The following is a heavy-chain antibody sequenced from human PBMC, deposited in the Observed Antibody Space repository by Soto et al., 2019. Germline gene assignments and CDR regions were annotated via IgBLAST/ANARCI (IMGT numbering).Heavy chain of an antibody. CDR3: ARATYYDFWGGYAGKAFDI. J-gene: IGHJ3*02. V-gene: IGHV4-4*02. CDR2: IYHSGST. CDR1: GGSISSSNW. Sequence: QVQLQESGPRLVKPSGTLSLTCAVSGGSISSSNWWSWVRQPPGKGLEWIGEIYHSGSTNYNPSLKSRDTISVDKSKNQFSLKLSSVTAADTAVYYCARATYYDFWGGYAGKAFDIWGQGTMVTVSS. D-gene: IGHD3-3*01.